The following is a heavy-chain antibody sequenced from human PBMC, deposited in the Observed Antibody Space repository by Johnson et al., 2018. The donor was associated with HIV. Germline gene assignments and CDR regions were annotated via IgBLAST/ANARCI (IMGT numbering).Heavy chain of an antibody. J-gene: IGHJ3*02. CDR1: GFTFNDHY. D-gene: IGHD3-3*01. V-gene: IGHV3-11*01. CDR2: ISSSGGST. CDR3: AKDLDLFQRAFDI. Sequence: QVQLVESGGGLVKPGGSLRLSCAASGFTFNDHYMSWIRQAPGKGLEWVSYISSSGGSTYYADSVKGRFTISRDNSKNTLYLQMNSLRAEDTAVYYCAKDLDLFQRAFDIWGQGTMVTVSS.